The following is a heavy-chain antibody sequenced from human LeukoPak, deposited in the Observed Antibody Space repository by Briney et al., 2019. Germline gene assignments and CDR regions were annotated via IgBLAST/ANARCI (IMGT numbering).Heavy chain of an antibody. J-gene: IGHJ4*02. CDR3: ASGSGSYDY. CDR1: GGSFSGYY. V-gene: IGHV4-34*01. CDR2: INHSGST. Sequence: SETLSLTCAVYGGSFSGYYWSWIRQPPGKGLEWIGEINHSGSTNYNPSLKSRVTISVDTSKNQFSLKLSSVTAADTAVYYCASGSGSYDYWGQGTLVTVSP. D-gene: IGHD1-26*01.